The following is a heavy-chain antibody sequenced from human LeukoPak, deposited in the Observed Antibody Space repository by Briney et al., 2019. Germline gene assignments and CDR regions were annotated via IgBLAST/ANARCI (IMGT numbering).Heavy chain of an antibody. J-gene: IGHJ4*02. D-gene: IGHD6-19*01. CDR3: ARDSYSSGWPFDY. Sequence: KPGGSLRLSCAASGFTFSSYSMNWVRQAPGKGLEWVSSISSSSSYIYYADSVKGRFTISRDNAKNSLYLQMNSLRAEDTAVYYCARDSYSSGWPFDYWGQGTLVTVSS. CDR2: ISSSSSYI. CDR1: GFTFSSYS. V-gene: IGHV3-21*01.